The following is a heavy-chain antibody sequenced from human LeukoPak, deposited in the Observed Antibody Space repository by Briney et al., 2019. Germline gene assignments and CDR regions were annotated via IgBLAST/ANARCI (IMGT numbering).Heavy chain of an antibody. D-gene: IGHD3-3*01. CDR3: AKVLDFWNGYWRYYMDV. CDR2: ISSSGGST. CDR1: GFTFGNYA. V-gene: IGHV3-23*01. Sequence: GGSLRLSCAASGFTFGNYAMSWVRQAPGKGLEWVSIISSSGGSTYYADSVEGRFTISRENSKDTLYLEMNSLGAEDTAMYYCAKVLDFWNGYWRYYMDVWGKGTTVTVSS. J-gene: IGHJ6*03.